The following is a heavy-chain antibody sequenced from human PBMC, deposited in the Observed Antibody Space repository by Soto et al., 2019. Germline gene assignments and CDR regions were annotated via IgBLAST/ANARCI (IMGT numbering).Heavy chain of an antibody. J-gene: IGHJ4*02. Sequence: EVQLLESGGGLVQPGGSLRLSCAASGFTFSSYAMSWVRQAPGKGLEWVSAIGGSGGSTYYADSVKGRFTISRDNSKNTLYLQMNSLRAEDTAVYYCAKRGSYWSNADYWGQGTLVTVSS. V-gene: IGHV3-23*01. CDR2: IGGSGGST. CDR1: GFTFSSYA. CDR3: AKRGSYWSNADY. D-gene: IGHD1-26*01.